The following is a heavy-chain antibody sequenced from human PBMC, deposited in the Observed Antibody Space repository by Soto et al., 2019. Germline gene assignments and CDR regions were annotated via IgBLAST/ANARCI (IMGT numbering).Heavy chain of an antibody. V-gene: IGHV3-21*01. D-gene: IGHD5-18*01. Sequence: PGGSLRLSCAAPGFTFSSYSLNWLLQAPGKALEWVSFISSSSSYIYYADSVKGRFTISRDNAKNSLYLQMNSLRPEDTAVYYRATGHNSYGNALDISGQGTMVTLAS. J-gene: IGHJ3*02. CDR2: ISSSSSYI. CDR3: ATGHNSYGNALDI. CDR1: GFTFSSYS.